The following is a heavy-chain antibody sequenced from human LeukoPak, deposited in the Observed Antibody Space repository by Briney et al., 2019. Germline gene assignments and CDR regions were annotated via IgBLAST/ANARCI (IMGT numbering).Heavy chain of an antibody. CDR3: ARERGPIMITFGGVFDY. V-gene: IGHV1-69*06. CDR2: IIPIFGTA. D-gene: IGHD3-16*01. J-gene: IGHJ4*02. Sequence: SVKVSCKASGYTFTSYGISWVRQAPGQGLEWKGGIIPIFGTANYAQKFQGRVTITADKSTSTAYMELSSLRSEDTAVYYCARERGPIMITFGGVFDYWSQGTLVTVSS. CDR1: GYTFTSYG.